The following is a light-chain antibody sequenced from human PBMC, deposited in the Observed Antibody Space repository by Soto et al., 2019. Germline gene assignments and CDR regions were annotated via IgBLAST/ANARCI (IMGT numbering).Light chain of an antibody. CDR1: QTISDW. Sequence: DVQMTQSPSTLSASVGDRVTITCRASQTISDWLAWYQQKPGKAPNLLIYKTSSLESGVPSRFSGSGSGTEFTLTISSLHPDDFANYYCQQYDGASFTFGQGIKLEFK. J-gene: IGKJ2*01. CDR2: KTS. V-gene: IGKV1-5*03. CDR3: QQYDGASFT.